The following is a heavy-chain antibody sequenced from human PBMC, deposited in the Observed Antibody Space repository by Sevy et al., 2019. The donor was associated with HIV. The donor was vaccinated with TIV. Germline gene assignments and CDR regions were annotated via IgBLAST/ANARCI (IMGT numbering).Heavy chain of an antibody. CDR3: ASETHDYGGIFDQ. D-gene: IGHD4-17*01. Sequence: SETLSLTCTVSGDSITSYYWSWIRQPPGKGLEWIGYIYYGGTTNYNPSLKSRVTISVDTSKSQVSLMLSSVTAADTAVYFCASETHDYGGIFDQWGQGTLVTVSS. CDR1: GDSITSYY. J-gene: IGHJ4*02. V-gene: IGHV4-59*01. CDR2: IYYGGTT.